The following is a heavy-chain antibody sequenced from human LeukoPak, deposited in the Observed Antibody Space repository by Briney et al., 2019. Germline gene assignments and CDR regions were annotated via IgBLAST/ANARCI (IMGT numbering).Heavy chain of an antibody. J-gene: IGHJ4*02. CDR2: IYHSGST. CDR3: ARGSGYSYGLSPDY. V-gene: IGHV4-30-2*01. Sequence: SETLSLTCGVSGGSISSGGFSWSWIRQPPGKGLEWIGYIYHSGSTNYNPSLKSRVTISVDTSKNQFSLKLSSVTAADTAVYYCARGSGYSYGLSPDYWGQGTLVTVSS. D-gene: IGHD5-18*01. CDR1: GGSISSGGFS.